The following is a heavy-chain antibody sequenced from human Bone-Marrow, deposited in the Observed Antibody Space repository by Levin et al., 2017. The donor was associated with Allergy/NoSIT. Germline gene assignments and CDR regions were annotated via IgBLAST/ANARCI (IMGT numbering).Heavy chain of an antibody. J-gene: IGHJ4*02. CDR2: ISDDGDKQ. D-gene: IGHD1-26*01. CDR1: GFTFSEYM. CDR3: ARDLPPYSGSYHFNS. V-gene: IGHV3-30-3*01. Sequence: GGSLRLSCAASGFTFSEYMMHWVRQAPGKGLEWVAVISDDGDKQFYADSVRGRFTISRDNSKNTLYLQMDSLRPEDTAIYYCARDLPPYSGSYHFNSWGQGNLVSVSS.